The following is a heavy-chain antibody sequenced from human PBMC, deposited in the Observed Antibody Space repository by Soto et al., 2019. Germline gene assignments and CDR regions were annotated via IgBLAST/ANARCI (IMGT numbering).Heavy chain of an antibody. CDR3: ARDSIVGALDWFDP. J-gene: IGHJ5*02. D-gene: IGHD1-26*01. Sequence: GGSLRLSCAASGFTFSSYSMNWVRQAPGKGLEWVSYISSSSSTIYYADSVKGRFTISRDNAKNSLYLQMNSLRDEDTAVYYCARDSIVGALDWFDPWGQRTLVTVSS. CDR2: ISSSSSTI. CDR1: GFTFSSYS. V-gene: IGHV3-48*02.